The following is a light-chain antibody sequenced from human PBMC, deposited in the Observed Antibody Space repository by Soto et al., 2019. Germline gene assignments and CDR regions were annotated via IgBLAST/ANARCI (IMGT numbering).Light chain of an antibody. J-gene: IGLJ2*01. CDR2: DVS. Sequence: QSALTQPASVSGSPGQSITISCTGTSSDVGGYNYVSWYQQHPGKAPKLMIYDVSNRPSGVSNRFSGSKSGNTASLNISGLQAEDEADYYCSSYTSRSTVVFGGGTKLTV. V-gene: IGLV2-14*01. CDR1: SSDVGGYNY. CDR3: SSYTSRSTVV.